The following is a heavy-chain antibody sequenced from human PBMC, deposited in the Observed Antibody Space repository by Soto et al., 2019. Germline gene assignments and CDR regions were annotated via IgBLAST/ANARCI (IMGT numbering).Heavy chain of an antibody. CDR3: FAVLATPLAY. CDR2: LYYRGTT. D-gene: IGHD5-12*01. V-gene: IGHV4-39*02. CDR1: GGSVTNSTYH. Sequence: SETLDLTCKVSGGSVTNSTYHWGWIRQTPGKGPEWIATLYYRGTTDYNSALRSRATMSVDTSKDHFSLTLRSVTVADTAVYFCFAVLATPLAYWG. J-gene: IGHJ4*01.